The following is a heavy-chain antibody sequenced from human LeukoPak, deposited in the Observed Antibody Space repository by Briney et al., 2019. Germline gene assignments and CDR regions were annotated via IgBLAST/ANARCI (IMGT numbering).Heavy chain of an antibody. CDR2: INPSGGST. V-gene: IGHV1-46*01. J-gene: IGHJ4*02. CDR1: GYTFTSYY. CDR3: ARDIGYCTNGVWYTGGYYFDY. Sequence: ASVKVSCKASGYTFTSYYMHWGRQAPGQGLEWMGIINPSGGSTSYAQKFQGRVTMTRDMSTSTVYMELSSLRSEDTAVYYCARDIGYCTNGVWYTGGYYFDYWGQGTLVTVSS. D-gene: IGHD2-8*01.